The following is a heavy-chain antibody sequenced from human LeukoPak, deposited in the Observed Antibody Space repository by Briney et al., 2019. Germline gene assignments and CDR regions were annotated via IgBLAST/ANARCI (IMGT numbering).Heavy chain of an antibody. J-gene: IGHJ4*02. Sequence: GGSLRLSCAGSGFTFSTTAMSWDRQAPGKGLEWVSAISANGDDTFYADSVKGRFTVSRDNSKNMLYLQMNSLRADDTAVYYCAKKWGVGTTTLDYFDYWGQGTLVTVSS. CDR2: ISANGDDT. D-gene: IGHD1-26*01. CDR3: AKKWGVGTTTLDYFDY. V-gene: IGHV3-23*01. CDR1: GFTFSTTA.